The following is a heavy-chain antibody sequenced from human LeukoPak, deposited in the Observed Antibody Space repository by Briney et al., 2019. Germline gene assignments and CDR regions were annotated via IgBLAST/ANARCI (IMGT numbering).Heavy chain of an antibody. CDR1: GFTFSSYA. D-gene: IGHD2-21*02. V-gene: IGHV3-30-3*01. CDR3: AKDPTTYCGGDCFPPYYFDY. J-gene: IGHJ4*02. Sequence: GRSLRLSCAASGFTFSSYAMHWVRQAPGKGLEWVAVISYDGSNKYYADSVKGRFTISRDNSKNTLYLQMNSLRAEDTAVYYCAKDPTTYCGGDCFPPYYFDYWGQGTLVTVSS. CDR2: ISYDGSNK.